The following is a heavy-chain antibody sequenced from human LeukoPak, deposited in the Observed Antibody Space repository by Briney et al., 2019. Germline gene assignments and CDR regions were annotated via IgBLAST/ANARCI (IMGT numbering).Heavy chain of an antibody. D-gene: IGHD2-15*01. V-gene: IGHV4-39*01. Sequence: SETLSLTCTVSGGSVSSSHYWNWIRQPPGKGLEWIGSIYYSGSTNYNPSLQNRVTISVDTSKNQFSLRLSSVTAADTAMYYCARRDCSGGSCYFQPWGQGTLVTVSS. J-gene: IGHJ1*01. CDR1: GGSVSSSHY. CDR3: ARRDCSGGSCYFQP. CDR2: IYYSGST.